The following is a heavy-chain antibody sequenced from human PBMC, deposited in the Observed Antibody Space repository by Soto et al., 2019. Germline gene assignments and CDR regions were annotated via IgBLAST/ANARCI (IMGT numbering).Heavy chain of an antibody. D-gene: IGHD1-26*01. J-gene: IGHJ5*02. CDR1: GYTFTSYD. V-gene: IGHV1-8*01. Sequence: ASVKVSCKASGYTFTSYDISWVRQATGQGLEWMGWMNPDSGDTGFAQRFQGRVTLTRNTSIRTAYMELSSLRSEDTAVYYCASTLVGATNNWFDPWGQGTLVTVSS. CDR2: MNPDSGDT. CDR3: ASTLVGATNNWFDP.